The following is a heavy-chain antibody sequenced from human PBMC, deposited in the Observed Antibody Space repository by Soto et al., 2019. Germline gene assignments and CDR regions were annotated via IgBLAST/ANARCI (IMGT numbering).Heavy chain of an antibody. J-gene: IGHJ4*02. D-gene: IGHD6-6*01. CDR2: ISYDGSNK. V-gene: IGHV3-30*18. CDR1: GFTFSRYG. CDR3: AKDHSSYGFDY. Sequence: PVGPQRLSYGASGFTFSRYGLHCVRQAPCKGQEWVAVISYDGSNKYYEDSVKGRFTISRDNSKNTLYLQMNSLRAEDTDVYYCAKDHSSYGFDYWGQRTMVTGSS.